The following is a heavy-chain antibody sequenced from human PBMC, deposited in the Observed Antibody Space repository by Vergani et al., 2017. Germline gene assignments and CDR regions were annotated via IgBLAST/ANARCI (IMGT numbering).Heavy chain of an antibody. J-gene: IGHJ6*02. CDR1: GFTFSSYG. V-gene: IGHV3-30*18. CDR3: AKVGSEGVVVTPWDYYYYGMDV. Sequence: QVQLVESGGGVVQPGRSLRLSCAASGFTFSSYGMHWVRQAPGKGVEWVAVISYDGSNKYYADSVKGRFTISRDNSKNTLSLQMTSLRAEDTAVYYCAKVGSEGVVVTPWDYYYYGMDVWGQGTTVTVSS. D-gene: IGHD2-21*02. CDR2: ISYDGSNK.